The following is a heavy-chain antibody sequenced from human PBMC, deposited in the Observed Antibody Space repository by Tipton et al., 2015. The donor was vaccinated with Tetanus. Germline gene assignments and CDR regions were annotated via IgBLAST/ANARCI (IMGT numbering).Heavy chain of an antibody. Sequence: VQLVQSGGGLVQPGGSLTLSCAGSGFSFNNFGMNWVRQAPGKGLEWVSYISYSSTSKYYADSAKGRFAISRDNAKNSLLLQMNSLRDEDTAVYYCARGLCTSSSCPKHYFGYWGQGTLVTVSS. D-gene: IGHD2-2*01. V-gene: IGHV3-48*02. J-gene: IGHJ4*02. CDR2: ISYSSTSK. CDR3: ARGLCTSSSCPKHYFGY. CDR1: GFSFNNFG.